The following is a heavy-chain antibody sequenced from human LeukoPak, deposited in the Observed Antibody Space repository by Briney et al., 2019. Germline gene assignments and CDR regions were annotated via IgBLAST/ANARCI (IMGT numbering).Heavy chain of an antibody. J-gene: IGHJ6*03. Sequence: GGSLRLSCAASGFTFSSYGMHWVRQAPGNGLEWVAVIWYDGSNKYYADSVKGRFTISRDNSKNTLYLQMNSLRAEDTAVYYCPKVGAEFNWNYYYYYYMDVWGKGTTVTVSS. CDR2: IWYDGSNK. V-gene: IGHV3-33*06. D-gene: IGHD1-20*01. CDR3: PKVGAEFNWNYYYYYYMDV. CDR1: GFTFSSYG.